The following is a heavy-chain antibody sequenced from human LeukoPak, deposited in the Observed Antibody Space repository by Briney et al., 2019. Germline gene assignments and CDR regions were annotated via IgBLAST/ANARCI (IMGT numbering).Heavy chain of an antibody. CDR1: GGSITSTSFS. CDR2: VYYSGRT. D-gene: IGHD5-24*01. V-gene: IGHV4-30-2*03. CDR3: ARSVGRWSDTTIIYSYYLDV. J-gene: IGHJ6*03. Sequence: PSQTLSLTCAISGGSITSTSFSWNWIRQSPGNGLEWIMTVYYSGRTNYSPSFNSRVSISMATSKTHFSLTLTSVRPPGTGFYLCARSVGRWSDTTIIYSYYLDVWGKGTPVTVSS.